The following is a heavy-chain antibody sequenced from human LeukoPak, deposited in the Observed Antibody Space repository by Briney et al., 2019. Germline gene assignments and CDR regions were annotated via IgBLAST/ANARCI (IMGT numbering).Heavy chain of an antibody. CDR2: INSDGSST. CDR3: ARGEAVDIVATGRNY. CDR1: GFTFSSHW. D-gene: IGHD5-12*01. J-gene: IGHJ4*02. Sequence: GGSLRLSCAASGFTFSSHWMHWVRQAPGKGLVWVSRINSDGSSTSYADSVKGRFTISRDNAKNTLYLQMNSLRAEDTAVYYCARGEAVDIVATGRNYWGQGTLVTVSS. V-gene: IGHV3-74*01.